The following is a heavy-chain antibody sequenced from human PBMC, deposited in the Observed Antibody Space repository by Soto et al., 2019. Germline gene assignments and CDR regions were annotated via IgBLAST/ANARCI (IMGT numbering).Heavy chain of an antibody. J-gene: IGHJ4*02. D-gene: IGHD3-10*01. CDR1: GGSVSNNSYY. CDR3: ARRPMVRGIIPYYFDY. CDR2: VYYNGSA. V-gene: IGHV4-39*02. Sequence: QLQLLESGPGLVKPSETLSLTCTVSGGSVSNNSYYWGWIRQPPGKRLEWIGSVYYNGSAYYNPASMSRFTISVDTSMHHCSLKLSSVTGADTAIYYCARRPMVRGIIPYYFDYGGQGTLVTVSS.